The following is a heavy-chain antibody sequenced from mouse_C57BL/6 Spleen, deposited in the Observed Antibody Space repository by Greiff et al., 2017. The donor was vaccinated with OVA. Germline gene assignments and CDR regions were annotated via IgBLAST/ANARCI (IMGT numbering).Heavy chain of an antibody. CDR1: GYTFTSYW. V-gene: IGHV1-69*01. CDR2: IDPSDSYT. CDR3: ARAGLRRRNYYAMDY. Sequence: VQLQQPGAELVMPGASVKLSCKASGYTFTSYWMHWVKQRPGQGLEWIGEIDPSDSYTNYNQKFKGKSTLTVDKSSSPAYMQLSSLTSEDSAVYYCARAGLRRRNYYAMDYWGQGTSVTVSS. D-gene: IGHD2-4*01. J-gene: IGHJ4*01.